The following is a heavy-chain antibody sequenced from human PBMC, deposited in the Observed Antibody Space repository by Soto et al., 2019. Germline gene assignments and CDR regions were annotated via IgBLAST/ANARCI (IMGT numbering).Heavy chain of an antibody. CDR3: ARVAYGDWGFFHY. V-gene: IGHV3-74*01. CDR1: GFIFSDYW. CDR2: INSDGSTT. Sequence: EVQLVESGGGLVQPGGSLRLSCAASGFIFSDYWMHWVRQAPGKGLVWVSRINSDGSTTSYADSVKGRFTISRDNAKNTLYLQMNSLRVEDTAVYYCARVAYGDWGFFHYWGQGTLVTVSS. D-gene: IGHD4-17*01. J-gene: IGHJ4*02.